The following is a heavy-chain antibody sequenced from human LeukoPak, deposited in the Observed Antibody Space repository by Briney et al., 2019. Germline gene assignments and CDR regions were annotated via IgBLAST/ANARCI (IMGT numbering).Heavy chain of an antibody. CDR2: IGAYNGNT. D-gene: IGHD4-17*01. J-gene: IGHJ5*02. CDR3: ARGPPPYGDYGYNWFDP. V-gene: IGHV1-18*01. CDR1: GYTFTSYG. Sequence: ASVKVSCKASGYTFTSYGISWVRQAPGQGLEWMGWIGAYNGNTNYVQKLQGRVTMTTDTSTSTAYMELRSLRSDDTAVYYCARGPPPYGDYGYNWFDPWGQGTLVTVSS.